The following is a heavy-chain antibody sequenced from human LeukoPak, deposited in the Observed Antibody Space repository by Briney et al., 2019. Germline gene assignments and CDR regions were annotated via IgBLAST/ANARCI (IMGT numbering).Heavy chain of an antibody. Sequence: SETLSLTCTVSGGSISSYYWSWIRQPPGKGLEWIGYIYYSGSTNYNPSLKSRVTISVDTSKNQFSLKLSSVTAADTAVYYCARSGGYSGYDYYFDYWGQGTLVTVSS. CDR1: GGSISSYY. CDR2: IYYSGST. CDR3: ARSGGYSGYDYYFDY. J-gene: IGHJ4*02. V-gene: IGHV4-59*01. D-gene: IGHD5-12*01.